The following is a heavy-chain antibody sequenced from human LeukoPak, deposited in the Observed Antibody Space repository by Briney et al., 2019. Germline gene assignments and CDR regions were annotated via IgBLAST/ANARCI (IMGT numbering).Heavy chain of an antibody. CDR2: IHTSGDS. CDR3: VRDWNGDYFDY. V-gene: IGHV4-61*02. Sequence: SETLSLTCTVSGDSNSSGRYYWTWLRQPAGKALEWTGRIHTSGDSNYSPSLKSRVTISRDTSKNQFSLRLTSVAAADTAVYYCVRDWNGDYFDYWGQGTLVSVSS. CDR1: GDSNSSGRYY. J-gene: IGHJ4*02. D-gene: IGHD1-1*01.